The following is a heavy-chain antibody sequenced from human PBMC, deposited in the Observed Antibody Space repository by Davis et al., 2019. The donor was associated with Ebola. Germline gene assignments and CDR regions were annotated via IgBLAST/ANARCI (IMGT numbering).Heavy chain of an antibody. Sequence: ASVKVSCKASGYTFTGYYMHWVRQAPGQGLEWMGWINPNSGGTNYAQKFQGWVTMTRDTSISTAYMELSRLRSDDTAVYYCARGLGHGWNYILTNWYFDLWGRGTLVTVSS. J-gene: IGHJ2*01. CDR1: GYTFTGYY. D-gene: IGHD1-7*01. V-gene: IGHV1-2*04. CDR3: ARGLGHGWNYILTNWYFDL. CDR2: INPNSGGT.